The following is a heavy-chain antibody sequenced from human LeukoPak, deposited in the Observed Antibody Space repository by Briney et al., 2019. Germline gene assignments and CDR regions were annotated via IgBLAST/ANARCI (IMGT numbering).Heavy chain of an antibody. Sequence: GGSLRLSCAASGFTFSSYWMSWVRQAPGKRLECVANIKQDGSEKYYVDSVKGRFTISRDSAKNSLYLQMNSLRAEDTAVYFFKREPEYDILTGYYRNNYFDYWGQGTLVTVSS. CDR2: IKQDGSEK. J-gene: IGHJ4*02. V-gene: IGHV3-7*01. D-gene: IGHD3-9*01. CDR1: GFTFSSYW. CDR3: KREPEYDILTGYYRNNYFDY.